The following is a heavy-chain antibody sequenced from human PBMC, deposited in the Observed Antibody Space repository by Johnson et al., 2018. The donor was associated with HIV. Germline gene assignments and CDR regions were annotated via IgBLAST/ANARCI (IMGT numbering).Heavy chain of an antibody. D-gene: IGHD6-13*01. J-gene: IGHJ3*02. CDR3: ARYQQLVRDGAFDI. CDR1: GFIFTSYG. CDR2: IRYDGSNK. V-gene: IGHV3-30*02. Sequence: QVQLVESGGGVVQPGGSLRLSCAASGFIFTSYGMHWVRQAPGKGLEWVTFIRYDGSNKYYAKTVKGRFTISRDNSKNSLYLQMNSLRAEDTAVYYCARYQQLVRDGAFDIWCQGTMVTVSS.